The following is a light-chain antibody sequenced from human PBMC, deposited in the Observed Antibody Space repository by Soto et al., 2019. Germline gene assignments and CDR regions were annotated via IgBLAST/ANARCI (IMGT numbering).Light chain of an antibody. CDR3: MQALQTPRT. CDR2: LGS. J-gene: IGKJ1*01. Sequence: DIVMTQSPLSLPVTPGEPASISCRSSQSLLHSNGYNYLDWYLQKPGQSPQLLIYLGSNRASGVHDXXSGSGSGTDFTLKISRVEAEDVGIYYCMQALQTPRTFGQGTKVEIK. CDR1: QSLLHSNGYNY. V-gene: IGKV2-28*01.